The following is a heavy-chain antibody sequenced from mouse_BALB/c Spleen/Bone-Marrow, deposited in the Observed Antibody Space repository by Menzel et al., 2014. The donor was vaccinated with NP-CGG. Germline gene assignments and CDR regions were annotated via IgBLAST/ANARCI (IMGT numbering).Heavy chain of an antibody. CDR2: IYPGGGNT. CDR3: TRGGSNPFAY. CDR1: GYTFTSYW. Sequence: LQQPGSELVRPGASVKLSCKASGYTFTSYWVHWVKQRHGQGLEWIGNIYPGGGNTNYDENFKSKGTPTVDTSSSTAYMHLSSLTSEDSAVYYCTRGGSNPFAYWGQGTLVTVSA. J-gene: IGHJ3*01. D-gene: IGHD1-1*01. V-gene: IGHV1S22*01.